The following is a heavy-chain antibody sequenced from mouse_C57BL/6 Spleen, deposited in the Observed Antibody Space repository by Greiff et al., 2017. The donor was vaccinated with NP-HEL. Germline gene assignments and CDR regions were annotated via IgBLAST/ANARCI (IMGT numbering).Heavy chain of an antibody. Sequence: EVQLVESGAELVRPGASVKLSCTASGFNIKDDYMHWVKQRPEQGLEWIGWIDPENGDTEYASKFQGKATITADTSSNTAYLQLSSLTSEDTAVYYCTRYDGYYYFDYWGQGTTLTVSS. V-gene: IGHV14-4*01. J-gene: IGHJ2*01. CDR3: TRYDGYYYFDY. D-gene: IGHD2-3*01. CDR1: GFNIKDDY. CDR2: IDPENGDT.